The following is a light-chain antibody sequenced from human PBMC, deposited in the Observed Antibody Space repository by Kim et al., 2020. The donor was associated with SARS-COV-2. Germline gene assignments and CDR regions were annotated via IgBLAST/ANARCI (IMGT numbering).Light chain of an antibody. V-gene: IGKV1-39*01. J-gene: IGKJ2*03. CDR1: QSISSY. CDR3: QQSYSTPPSS. CDR2: AAS. Sequence: DIQMTQSPSSLSASVGDRVTITCRASQSISSYLNWYQQKPGKAPKLLIYAASSLQSGVPSRFSSSGSGTDFTLTISSLQPEDFATYYCQQSYSTPPSSFGQGTKLEI.